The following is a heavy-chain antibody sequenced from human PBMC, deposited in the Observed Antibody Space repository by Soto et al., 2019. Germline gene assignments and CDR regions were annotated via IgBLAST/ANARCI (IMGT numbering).Heavy chain of an antibody. CDR2: INPNSGGT. Sequence: QVQLVQSGAEVKKPGASVKVSCKASGYTFTGYYMHWVRQAPGQGLEWMGWINPNSGGTNYAQKFQGWVTMTRDTSISTAYMELSRLRSDDTAVYYCARALHSSWAGIRDNWFDPWGQGTLVTVSS. CDR3: ARALHSSWAGIRDNWFDP. J-gene: IGHJ5*02. D-gene: IGHD6-19*01. CDR1: GYTFTGYY. V-gene: IGHV1-2*04.